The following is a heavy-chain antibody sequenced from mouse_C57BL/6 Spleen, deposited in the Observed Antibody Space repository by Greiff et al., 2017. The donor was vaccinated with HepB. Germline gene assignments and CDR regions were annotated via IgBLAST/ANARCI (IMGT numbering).Heavy chain of an antibody. J-gene: IGHJ4*01. D-gene: IGHD1-1*01. CDR2: ISDGGSYT. CDR3: ARAYYYGSSGMDAMDY. Sequence: EVQLVESGGGLVKPGGSLKLSCAASGFTFSSYAMSWVRQTPEKRLEWVATISDGGSYTYYPDNVKGRFTISRDNAKNNLYLQMSHLKSEDTAMYYCARAYYYGSSGMDAMDYWGQGTSVTVSS. V-gene: IGHV5-4*01. CDR1: GFTFSSYA.